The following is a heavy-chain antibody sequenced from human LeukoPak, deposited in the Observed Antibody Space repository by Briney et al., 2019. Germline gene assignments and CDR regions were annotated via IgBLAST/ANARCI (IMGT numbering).Heavy chain of an antibody. Sequence: GGSLRLSCAASGFTFSSYWMGWVRQAPGKGLEWVANTKQDGSEKYYVDSVKGRFTISKDNAKNPLYLQMNSLRAEDTAVYYCARGRTGLYAVVTHFDYWGQGTLVTVSS. CDR1: GFTFSSYW. D-gene: IGHD3-3*01. CDR3: ARGRTGLYAVVTHFDY. CDR2: TKQDGSEK. J-gene: IGHJ4*02. V-gene: IGHV3-7*03.